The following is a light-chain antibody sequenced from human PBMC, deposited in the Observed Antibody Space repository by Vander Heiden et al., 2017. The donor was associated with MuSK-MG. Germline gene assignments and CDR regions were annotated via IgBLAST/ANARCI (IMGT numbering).Light chain of an antibody. V-gene: IGKV4-1*01. CDR2: WAS. CDR3: QQHNSSPLT. Sequence: DIVMTQSPDSLALPLGERATINCKSSQSVLGSYSNQDYLAWYQQKPGQPTKLLIYWASTRDSGVADRFSGGGSGTDFTLTISSLQAEDLAVYYCQQHNSSPLTFGGRTKVEIK. CDR1: QSVLGSYSNQDY. J-gene: IGKJ4*02.